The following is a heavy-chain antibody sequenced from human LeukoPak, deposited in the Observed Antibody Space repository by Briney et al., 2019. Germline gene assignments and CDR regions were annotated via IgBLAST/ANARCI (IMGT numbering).Heavy chain of an antibody. CDR2: IDAGNGKT. CDR1: GYTFTSYA. Sequence: ASVKVSCKASGYTFTSYAIQWVRQAPGQRLEWMGWIDAGNGKTKYSQNFQGRVTITGDTSATTAYMDLSSLRSEDTAVYYCARARWTSTATTYYLDHWGQGTLVTVSS. J-gene: IGHJ4*02. V-gene: IGHV1-3*01. D-gene: IGHD4-17*01. CDR3: ARARWTSTATTYYLDH.